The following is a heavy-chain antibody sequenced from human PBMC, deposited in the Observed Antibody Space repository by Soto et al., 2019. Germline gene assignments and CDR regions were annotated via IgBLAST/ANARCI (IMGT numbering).Heavy chain of an antibody. J-gene: IGHJ4*02. Sequence: EAQLLESGGGLVQPWGSLRLSCAASGFTFSTYAMSWVRQAPGKGLEWVSAISGTGGSTYYADSVKGRFTISRDNSKNTLYLQMNSLRAEDTAVYYCAKNWDTTSSSSSHWGQGTLVTVSS. CDR2: ISGTGGST. D-gene: IGHD6-6*01. CDR1: GFTFSTYA. CDR3: AKNWDTTSSSSSH. V-gene: IGHV3-23*01.